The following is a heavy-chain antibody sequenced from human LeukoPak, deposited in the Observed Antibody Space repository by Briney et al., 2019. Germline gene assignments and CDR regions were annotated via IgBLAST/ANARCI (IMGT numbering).Heavy chain of an antibody. D-gene: IGHD3-16*01. CDR2: LYTGGDT. CDR3: TRRGGGHEFDH. CDR1: GFSVSAHY. J-gene: IGHJ4*02. V-gene: IGHV3-53*05. Sequence: GGSLRLSCAVSGFSVSAHYMSWVRQAPGKGLECVSFLYTGGDTYYADSVKGRFTISRDNSKNTLYLQMNGLRTEDTAMYYCTRRGGGHEFDHWGQGTLVTVSS.